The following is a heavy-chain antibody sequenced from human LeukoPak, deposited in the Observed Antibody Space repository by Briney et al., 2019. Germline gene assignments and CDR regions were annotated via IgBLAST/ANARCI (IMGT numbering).Heavy chain of an antibody. D-gene: IGHD2-21*02. J-gene: IGHJ4*02. CDR1: GFTFSDYY. CDR2: ISSSSSYI. CDR3: ARDVSAVTAPFDY. V-gene: IGHV3-11*06. Sequence: GGSLRLSCAASGFTFSDYYMSWIRQAPGKGLEWVSYISSSSSYIYYADSVKGRFTISRDNAKNSLYLQMNSLRAEDTAVYYCARDVSAVTAPFDYWGQGTLVTVSS.